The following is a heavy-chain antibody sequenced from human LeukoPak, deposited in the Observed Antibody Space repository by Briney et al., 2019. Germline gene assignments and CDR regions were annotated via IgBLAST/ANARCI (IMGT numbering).Heavy chain of an antibody. V-gene: IGHV3-23*01. Sequence: GGSLRLSCAASGFTFSSYAMSWVRQAPGKGLEWVSAISGSGGSTYYADSVKGRFTISRDNSKNTLYLQMNSLRAEDTAVYYCAKGQNYGDYVPYDYWGQGTLVTVSS. CDR1: GFTFSSYA. CDR3: AKGQNYGDYVPYDY. CDR2: ISGSGGST. D-gene: IGHD4-17*01. J-gene: IGHJ4*02.